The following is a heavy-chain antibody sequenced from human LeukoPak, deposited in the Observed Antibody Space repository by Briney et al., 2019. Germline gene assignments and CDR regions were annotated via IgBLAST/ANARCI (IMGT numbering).Heavy chain of an antibody. Sequence: GGSLRLSCAASGFTFNSYALHWVRQAPGKGLEWVAVTSYDGNNKYYAESVKGRFTISRDNSKSMLCLQMNSLRPEDTAVYYCARGEDGFWSGYVEHWGQGTLVTVSP. V-gene: IGHV3-30-3*01. CDR2: TSYDGNNK. D-gene: IGHD3-3*01. CDR3: ARGEDGFWSGYVEH. CDR1: GFTFNSYA. J-gene: IGHJ1*01.